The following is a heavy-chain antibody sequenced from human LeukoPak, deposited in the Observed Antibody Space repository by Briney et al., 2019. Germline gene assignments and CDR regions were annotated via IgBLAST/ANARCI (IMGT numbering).Heavy chain of an antibody. J-gene: IGHJ6*02. CDR2: IYYSGST. Sequence: IPSETLSLTCTVSGGSRSSNTYYWSWIRQPPGKGLEWIGYIYYSGSTNYNPSLKSRVTISVDTSKNQFSLKLSSVTAADTAVYYCARESAVVTVPLKVRYYGMDFWGQGTTVTVSS. CDR1: GGSRSSNTYY. CDR3: ARESAVVTVPLKVRYYGMDF. D-gene: IGHD4-23*01. V-gene: IGHV4-61*01.